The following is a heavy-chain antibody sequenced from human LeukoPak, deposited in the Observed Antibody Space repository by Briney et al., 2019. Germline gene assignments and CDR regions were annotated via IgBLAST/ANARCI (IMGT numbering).Heavy chain of an antibody. D-gene: IGHD6-13*01. CDR3: ARDRDSTKARYYGMDV. CDR2: ISAYNGNT. CDR1: GYTFTSYG. V-gene: IGHV1-18*01. Sequence: GASVKVSCKASGYTFTSYGISWVRQAPGQGLEWMGWISAYNGNTNYAQKLQGRVTMTTDTSTSTAYMELGSLRSDDTAVYYCARDRDSTKARYYGMDVWGQGTTVTVSS. J-gene: IGHJ6*02.